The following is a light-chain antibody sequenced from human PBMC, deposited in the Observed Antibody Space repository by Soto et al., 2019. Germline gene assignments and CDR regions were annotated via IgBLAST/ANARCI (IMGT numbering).Light chain of an antibody. CDR1: QNIRSR. J-gene: IGKJ4*01. V-gene: IGKV1-12*01. Sequence: DFQMTQSPSTLSASVGDRVTITCRASQNIRSRLAWFQQKPGKAPKLLIYAASSLQSGVPSRFSGSGSRTDFTLTISSLQPEDFATYYCQQANSFPPTFGGGTKVDIK. CDR2: AAS. CDR3: QQANSFPPT.